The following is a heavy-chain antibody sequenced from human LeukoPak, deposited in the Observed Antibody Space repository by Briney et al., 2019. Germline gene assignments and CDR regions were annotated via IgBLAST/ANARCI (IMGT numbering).Heavy chain of an antibody. J-gene: IGHJ4*02. CDR3: ASNWNLDY. V-gene: IGHV3-23*01. CDR1: GFTFSSFA. D-gene: IGHD1-1*01. Sequence: GGSLRLSCAASGFTFSSFAINWIRQAPGKGLEWVSSISGSATRTYYADSVKGRFFISRDNSKNTLYLQINSLRAEDTAVYYCASNWNLDYWGQGTLVTVSS. CDR2: ISGSATRT.